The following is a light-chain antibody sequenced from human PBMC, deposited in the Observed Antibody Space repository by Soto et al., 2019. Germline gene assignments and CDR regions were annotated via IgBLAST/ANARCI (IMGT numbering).Light chain of an antibody. CDR1: QTIGSS. CDR2: DAS. J-gene: IGKJ2*01. CDR3: QQHNDYSPVT. Sequence: DIQMTQSPATLSASVGDRVTITCRASQTIGSSLAWYQHKPGKAPKLLIFDASTLQTGVSSRFSGSGFGTEFILTIINLLADDFATYYCQQHNDYSPVTFGQGTKLEIK. V-gene: IGKV1-5*01.